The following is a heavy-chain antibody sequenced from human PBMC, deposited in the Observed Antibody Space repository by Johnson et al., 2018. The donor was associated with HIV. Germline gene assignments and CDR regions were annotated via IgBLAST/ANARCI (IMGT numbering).Heavy chain of an antibody. J-gene: IGHJ3*02. CDR3: ARYSGSYLPDAFDI. D-gene: IGHD1-26*01. Sequence: VQLVESGGGVVQPGMSLRLSCAASGFTFSYYAMHWVRQAPGKGLEWVANIKQDGSEKYYVDSVKGRFTISRDNAKNSLYLQMNSLRAEDTAVYYCARYSGSYLPDAFDIWGQGTMVTVSS. V-gene: IGHV3-7*01. CDR1: GFTFSYYA. CDR2: IKQDGSEK.